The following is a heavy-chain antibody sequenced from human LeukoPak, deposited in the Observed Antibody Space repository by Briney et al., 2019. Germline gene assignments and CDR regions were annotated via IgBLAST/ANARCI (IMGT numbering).Heavy chain of an antibody. Sequence: GESLKISCKGSGYSFTSYWIGWVRQMPGKGLEWMGIIYPGDSDTRYSPSFQGQVTISADKSISTAYLQWSSLKALDTAMYYCARHRRATPDYYGSGSPPFDYWGQGTLVTVSS. CDR2: IYPGDSDT. V-gene: IGHV5-51*01. CDR3: ARHRRATPDYYGSGSPPFDY. D-gene: IGHD3-10*01. CDR1: GYSFTSYW. J-gene: IGHJ4*02.